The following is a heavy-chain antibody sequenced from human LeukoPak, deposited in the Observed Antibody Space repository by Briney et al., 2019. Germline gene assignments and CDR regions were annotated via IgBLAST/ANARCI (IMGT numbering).Heavy chain of an antibody. J-gene: IGHJ4*02. CDR1: GYTFSSYD. Sequence: ASVKVSCKATGYTFSSYDINWVRQATGQGLEWIGWMNPNSGDTGYAQKFQDRVTMTRNTSINTAYMELSSLRSEDTGVYYCARGPPRSSSSDYWGQGTLVTVSA. CDR3: ARGPPRSSSSDY. CDR2: MNPNSGDT. V-gene: IGHV1-8*01. D-gene: IGHD6-13*01.